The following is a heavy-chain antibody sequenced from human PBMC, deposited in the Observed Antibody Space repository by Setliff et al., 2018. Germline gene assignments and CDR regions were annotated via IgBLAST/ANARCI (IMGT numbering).Heavy chain of an antibody. CDR2: INPGGLSS. Sequence: ASVKVSCKTSGYSFTSHYMHWVRQAPGQGLEWMGIINPGGLSSSSTQKFEGRVTMTRDTSTTTADLELRSLRPYDTAVYYCARLVRYCTRTACQKVAGDESWGQGTLVTVSS. D-gene: IGHD2-8*01. V-gene: IGHV1-46*01. J-gene: IGHJ5*01. CDR3: ARLVRYCTRTACQKVAGDES. CDR1: GYSFTSHY.